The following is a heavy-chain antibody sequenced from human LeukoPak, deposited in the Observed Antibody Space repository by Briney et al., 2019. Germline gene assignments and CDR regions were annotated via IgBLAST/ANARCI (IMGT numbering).Heavy chain of an antibody. D-gene: IGHD6-25*01. CDR3: ARGGGGSDY. V-gene: IGHV3-7*04. J-gene: IGHJ4*02. CDR1: GFTFSSSW. CDR2: INQDGSEK. Sequence: GGSLRLSCEASGFTFSSSWMSWVRQAPGKGLEWVANINQDGSEKYYVDSVRGRFTISRDNAKNSLYLQMNSLRAEDTAVYYRARGGGGSDYWGQGTLVTVSS.